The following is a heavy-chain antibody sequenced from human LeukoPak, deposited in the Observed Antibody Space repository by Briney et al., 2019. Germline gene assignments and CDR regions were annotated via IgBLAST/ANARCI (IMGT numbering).Heavy chain of an antibody. Sequence: GSLRLSCAASGFTFSSYGMHWVRQAPGKGLEWVAVISYDGSNKYYADSVKGRFTISRDNSKNTLYLQMNSLRAEDTAVYYCAREDSGSPGYFDYWGQGTLVTVSS. CDR3: AREDSGSPGYFDY. V-gene: IGHV3-30*03. D-gene: IGHD2-21*01. CDR1: GFTFSSYG. J-gene: IGHJ4*02. CDR2: ISYDGSNK.